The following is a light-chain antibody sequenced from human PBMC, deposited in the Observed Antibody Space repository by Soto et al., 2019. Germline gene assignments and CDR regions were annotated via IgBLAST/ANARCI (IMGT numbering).Light chain of an antibody. V-gene: IGKV1-12*01. Sequence: DIQLTQSPSSVSASVGDRVTITCRASQGISSSLAWYQQKPRKAPKLLIYAASTLQSGVSSRFSGSGSGTDFTLTISSLEPEDAAVYYCQQRSNWPPITFGQGTRLEIK. CDR3: QQRSNWPPIT. CDR2: AAS. J-gene: IGKJ5*01. CDR1: QGISSS.